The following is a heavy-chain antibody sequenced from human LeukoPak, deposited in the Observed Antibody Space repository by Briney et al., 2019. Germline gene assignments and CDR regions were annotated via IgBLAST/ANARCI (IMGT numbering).Heavy chain of an antibody. CDR3: ARPYYYDSSGYYRPHDAFDI. J-gene: IGHJ3*02. Sequence: ASVKVSCKASGYTFTGYYMHWVRQAPGQGLEWMGWINPNSGGTNYAQKFQGRVTMTRDTSISTAYMELSRLRSDDTAVYYCARPYYYDSSGYYRPHDAFDIWGQGTMVTVSS. V-gene: IGHV1-2*02. D-gene: IGHD3-22*01. CDR1: GYTFTGYY. CDR2: INPNSGGT.